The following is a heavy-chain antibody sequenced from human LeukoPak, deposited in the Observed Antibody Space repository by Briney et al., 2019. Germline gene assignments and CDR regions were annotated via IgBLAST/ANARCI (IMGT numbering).Heavy chain of an antibody. D-gene: IGHD7-27*01. CDR3: AREQTGDQNFDY. Sequence: SQTLLLRCTISAHSGAADSAAWMSIRQSSSRGLDWLGRTYLRYKWDNNYAGSVKSRISINPAISKNQCSLQLKPVPPEDTAVYYCAREQTGDQNFDYWGQGTLVTVSS. CDR2: TYLRYKWDN. V-gene: IGHV6-1*01. CDR1: AHSGAADSAA. J-gene: IGHJ4*02.